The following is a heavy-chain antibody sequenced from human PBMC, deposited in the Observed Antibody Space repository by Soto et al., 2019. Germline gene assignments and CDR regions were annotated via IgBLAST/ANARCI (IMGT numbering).Heavy chain of an antibody. CDR1: GGSISSGDYY. D-gene: IGHD4-17*01. CDR2: IYYSGST. V-gene: IGHV4-30-4*01. CDR3: ARGLYGDLDFDY. Sequence: SETLSLTCTVSGGSISSGDYYWSWIRQPPGKGLEWIGYIYYSGSTYYNPSLKSRVTISVDTSKNQFSLKLSSVTAADTAVYYCARGLYGDLDFDYWGQGTLVTVSS. J-gene: IGHJ4*02.